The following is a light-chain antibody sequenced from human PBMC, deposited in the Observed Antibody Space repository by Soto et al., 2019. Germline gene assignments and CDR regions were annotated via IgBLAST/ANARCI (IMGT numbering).Light chain of an antibody. CDR1: QSVSRNY. J-gene: IGKJ4*01. CDR3: QQYGRIPLT. Sequence: EIVLTQSPGTLSLSPGKRASLSCRASQSVSRNYVAWYQFRSVQPPRLLIYDSSTRATGIPDRFSGSGSGADFTLTISRLEPGDFAVYFCQQYGRIPLTFGGGSRLEIK. CDR2: DSS. V-gene: IGKV3-20*01.